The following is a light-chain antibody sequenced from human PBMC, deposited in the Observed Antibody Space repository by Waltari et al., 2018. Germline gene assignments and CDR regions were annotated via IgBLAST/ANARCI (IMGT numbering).Light chain of an antibody. Sequence: QSALTQPRSVSGSPGQSVPISCTGTSSDVGNYNYVPWYQQLPNKAPKLMIYDVSERPSGVPDRFSGSKSGNTASLTISGLLSEDEADYYCCSYAGSYTFVIFGGGTKLTVL. J-gene: IGLJ2*01. CDR1: SSDVGNYNY. V-gene: IGLV2-11*01. CDR2: DVS. CDR3: CSYAGSYTFVI.